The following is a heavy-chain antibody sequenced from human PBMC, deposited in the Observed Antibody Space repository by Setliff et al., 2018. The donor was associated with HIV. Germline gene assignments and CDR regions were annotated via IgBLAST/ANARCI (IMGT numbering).Heavy chain of an antibody. CDR3: VNPSGAMGDFDS. CDR1: GGSISSYY. Sequence: PSETLSLTCTVSGGSISSYYWSWIRQPPGKGLEWIGYIYYSGSTYYNPSLKSRVTISIDTSKNQFSLQLTSVTAADTAVYYCVNPSGAMGDFDSWGQGTLVTVS. J-gene: IGHJ4*02. CDR2: IYYSGST. D-gene: IGHD3-16*01. V-gene: IGHV4-59*04.